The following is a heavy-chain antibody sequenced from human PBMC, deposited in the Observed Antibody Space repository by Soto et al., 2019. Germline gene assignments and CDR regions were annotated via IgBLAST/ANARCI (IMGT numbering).Heavy chain of an antibody. CDR3: AKVTGGYNGVFDY. V-gene: IGHV3-30*18. D-gene: IGHD2-8*01. CDR2: ISYDGSNK. CDR1: GFTFSSYG. J-gene: IGHJ4*02. Sequence: QVQLVESGGGVVQPGRSLRLSCAASGFTFSSYGMHWFRQAPGKGLEWVAVISYDGSNKYYADSVKGRFTISRDNSKNTLYLQMNSLRAEDTAVYYCAKVTGGYNGVFDYWGQGTLVTVSS.